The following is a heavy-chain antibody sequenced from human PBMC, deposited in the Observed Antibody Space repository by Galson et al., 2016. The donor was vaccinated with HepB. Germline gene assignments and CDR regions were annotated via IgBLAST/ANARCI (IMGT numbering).Heavy chain of an antibody. CDR3: AKPETRPYDILTGYSHFDY. D-gene: IGHD3-9*01. Sequence: SLRLSCAASGFSLSNYGMHWVRQAPGKGLEWVAVVSDDGTNKYYADSVKGRFTISRDNSKNTLYLQMNSLRAEDTAVYYCAKPETRPYDILTGYSHFDYWGQGTLVTVSS. CDR2: VSDDGTNK. CDR1: GFSLSNYG. V-gene: IGHV3-30*18. J-gene: IGHJ4*02.